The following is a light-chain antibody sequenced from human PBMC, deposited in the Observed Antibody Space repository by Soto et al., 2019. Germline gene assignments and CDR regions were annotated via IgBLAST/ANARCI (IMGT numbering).Light chain of an antibody. CDR2: AAS. Sequence: IQMTQSPSSLSASVGDRVTITCRASQGVRSYLAWFQQRPGKAPKLLIYAASTLQSGVPSRFSGSGSGTDFTLTISSLQPEDVATYYCQYLNSHPLSFGGGTKVDIK. V-gene: IGKV1-9*01. J-gene: IGKJ4*01. CDR1: QGVRSY. CDR3: QYLNSHPLS.